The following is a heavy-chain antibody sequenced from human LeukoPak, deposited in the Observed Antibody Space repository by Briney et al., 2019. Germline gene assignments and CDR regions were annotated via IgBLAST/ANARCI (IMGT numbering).Heavy chain of an antibody. CDR2: ISYDGSNK. V-gene: IGHV3-30*18. Sequence: GGSLRLSCAASEFTFSSYGMHWVRQAPGKGLEWVAVISYDGSNKYYADSVKGRFTISRDNSKNTLYLQMNSLRAEDTAVYYCAKDPSHGYSYGPTDYWGQGTLVTVSS. D-gene: IGHD5-18*01. J-gene: IGHJ4*02. CDR3: AKDPSHGYSYGPTDY. CDR1: EFTFSSYG.